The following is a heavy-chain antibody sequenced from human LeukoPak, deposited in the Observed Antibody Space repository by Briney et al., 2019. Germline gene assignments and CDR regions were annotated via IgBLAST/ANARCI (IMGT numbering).Heavy chain of an antibody. V-gene: IGHV1-2*02. CDR1: GYTFTGYY. Sequence: ASVKVSCKASGYTFTGYYMHWVRQAPGQGLEWMGWINPNSGGTNYAQKFQGRVTMTRDTSISTAYMELSRLRSDDTAVYYCARVGIVVVVAARGYNWFDPWGQGTLVTVSS. J-gene: IGHJ5*02. CDR3: ARVGIVVVVAARGYNWFDP. CDR2: INPNSGGT. D-gene: IGHD2-15*01.